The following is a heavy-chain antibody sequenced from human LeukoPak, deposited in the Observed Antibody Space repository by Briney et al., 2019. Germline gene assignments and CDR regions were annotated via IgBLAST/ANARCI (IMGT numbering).Heavy chain of an antibody. J-gene: IGHJ4*02. D-gene: IGHD2-21*02. V-gene: IGHV3-33*01. CDR1: GFTFSSYG. CDR2: IWYDGGNK. Sequence: PGGSLRLSCAASGFTFSSYGMHWVRQAPGKGLEWVAVIWYDGGNKYYADSVKGRFTISRDNSKNTLYLQMNSLRAEDTAVYYCARGAVTAILGHDYWGQGTLVTVSS. CDR3: ARGAVTAILGHDY.